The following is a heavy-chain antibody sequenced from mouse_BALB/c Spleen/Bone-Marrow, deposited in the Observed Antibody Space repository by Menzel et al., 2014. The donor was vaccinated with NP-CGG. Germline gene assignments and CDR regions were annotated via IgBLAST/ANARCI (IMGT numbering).Heavy chain of an antibody. CDR2: IWGDGST. D-gene: IGHD2-4*01. CDR3: ARDSFLITRALDY. Sequence: VQLQQSGPGLVAPSQSLSITCTVSGFSLTGYGVNWVRQPPGKGLEWLGMIWGDGSTDYNSALKSRLSISKDNPKSQVFLKMNSLQTDDTARYYCARDSFLITRALDYWGQGTSVTVSS. V-gene: IGHV2-6-7*01. CDR1: GFSLTGYG. J-gene: IGHJ4*01.